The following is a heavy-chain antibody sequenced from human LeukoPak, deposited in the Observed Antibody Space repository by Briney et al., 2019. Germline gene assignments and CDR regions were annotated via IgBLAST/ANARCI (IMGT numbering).Heavy chain of an antibody. J-gene: IGHJ5*02. V-gene: IGHV3-48*01. CDR2: ISSSSSTI. CDR3: AREVVVRGVIFRPMNWFDP. CDR1: GFTFSSYS. D-gene: IGHD3-10*01. Sequence: PGGSLRLSCAASGFTFSSYSMNWARQAPGKGLEWVSYISSSSSTIYYADSVKGRFTISRDNAKNSLYLQMNSLRAEDTAVYYCAREVVVRGVIFRPMNWFDPWGQGTLVTVSS.